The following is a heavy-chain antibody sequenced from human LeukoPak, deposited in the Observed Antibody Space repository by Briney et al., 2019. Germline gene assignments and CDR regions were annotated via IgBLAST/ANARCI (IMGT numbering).Heavy chain of an antibody. D-gene: IGHD1-26*01. J-gene: IGHJ4*02. CDR1: GYTFTSYG. CDR2: IITYNGNT. Sequence: GASVKVSCKTSGYTFTSYGLSWVRQAPGQGLEWMGCIITYNGNTYYSQKLQGRVTMTTDTSTSTAYMELRSLRSDDTAVYYCARDRIVGATRSWGQGTLVTVSS. V-gene: IGHV1-18*01. CDR3: ARDRIVGATRS.